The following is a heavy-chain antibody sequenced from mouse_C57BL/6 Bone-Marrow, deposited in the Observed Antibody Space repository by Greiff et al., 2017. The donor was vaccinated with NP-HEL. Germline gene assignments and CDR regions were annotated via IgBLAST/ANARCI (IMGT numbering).Heavy chain of an antibody. J-gene: IGHJ4*01. D-gene: IGHD2-4*01. CDR1: GFTFSSYA. CDR2: ISDGGSYT. Sequence: DVKLVESGGGLVKPGGSLKLSCAASGFTFSSYAMSWVRQTPEKRLEWVATISDGGSYTYYPDNVKGRFTISRDNAKNNLYLQMSYLKSEDTAMYYCARDDSLYYYAMDYWGQGTSVTVSS. CDR3: ARDDSLYYYAMDY. V-gene: IGHV5-4*01.